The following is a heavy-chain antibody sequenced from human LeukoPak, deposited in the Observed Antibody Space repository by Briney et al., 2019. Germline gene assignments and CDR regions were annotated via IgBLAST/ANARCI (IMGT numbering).Heavy chain of an antibody. J-gene: IGHJ4*02. CDR3: ARDPRGSGSSH. D-gene: IGHD3-10*01. V-gene: IGHV3-7*01. Sequence: PGGSLRLSCAAFGFTFSSSAMTWVRQAPGKGLEWVANIKQDGSEKYYVDSVKGRFTISRDNAKNSLYLQMNSLRAEDTAVYYCARDPRGSGSSHWGQGTLVTVSS. CDR1: GFTFSSSA. CDR2: IKQDGSEK.